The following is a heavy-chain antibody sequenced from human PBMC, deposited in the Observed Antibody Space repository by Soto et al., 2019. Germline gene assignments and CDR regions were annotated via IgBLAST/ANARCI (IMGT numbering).Heavy chain of an antibody. V-gene: IGHV3-9*01. Sequence: DVQLVESGGDLVQPGRSLRLSCVTSGFTFDDFAMHWVRQAPGKGLEWVSGISWNSGSIGYADPVKGRFTISRDNAKNSLYLEMNSLRTEDTALYYCAKTAPPYDSQGYYPFDIWGQGTMVSVSS. D-gene: IGHD3-22*01. CDR2: ISWNSGSI. CDR3: AKTAPPYDSQGYYPFDI. CDR1: GFTFDDFA. J-gene: IGHJ3*02.